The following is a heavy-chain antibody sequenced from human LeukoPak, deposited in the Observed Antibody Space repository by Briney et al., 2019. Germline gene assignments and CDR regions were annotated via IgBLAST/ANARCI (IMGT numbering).Heavy chain of an antibody. CDR3: AKDYSGSYPYYYYYYYMDV. CDR2: IRYDGSNK. D-gene: IGHD1-26*01. J-gene: IGHJ6*03. CDR1: GFTFSSYG. V-gene: IGHV3-30*02. Sequence: GGSLRLSCAASGFTFSSYGMHWVRQAPGKGLEWVAFIRYDGSNKYYADFVKGRFTISRDNSKNTLYLQMNSLRSEDTAVYYCAKDYSGSYPYYYYYYYMDVWGKGTTVTISS.